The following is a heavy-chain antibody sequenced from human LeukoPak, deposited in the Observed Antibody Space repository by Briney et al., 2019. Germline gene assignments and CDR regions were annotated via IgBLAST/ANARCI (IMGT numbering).Heavy chain of an antibody. D-gene: IGHD3-10*01. CDR3: ARNSGSGLDY. CDR2: IDPSGGST. CDR1: GYTFTIYY. V-gene: IGHV1-46*01. Sequence: GASVKVSCKASGYTFTIYYIVWERHAPGQGLEWMGRIDPSGGSTSYAQKFQGRVTMTRGTSTSTVYMELSSLISEDTAVYYCARNSGSGLDYRGQGTLVTVSS. J-gene: IGHJ4*02.